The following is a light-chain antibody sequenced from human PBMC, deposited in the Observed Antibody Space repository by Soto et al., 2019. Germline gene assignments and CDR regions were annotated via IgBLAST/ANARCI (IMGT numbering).Light chain of an antibody. CDR3: MQSIQLTIT. CDR1: QSLQNSDGKTY. J-gene: IGKJ5*01. V-gene: IGKV2D-29*01. Sequence: DIVMTQTPLSLSVTPGQPASISCKSSQSLQNSDGKTYLYWYLQTPGQPPQLXIYEVFNRFSGVPDRFGGSGAGAVCTPKISRVEAEDVGVDCCMQSIQLTITFGQGTRLEIK. CDR2: EVF.